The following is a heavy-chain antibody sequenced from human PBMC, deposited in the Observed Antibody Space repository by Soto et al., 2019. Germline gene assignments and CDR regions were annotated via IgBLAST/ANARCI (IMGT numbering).Heavy chain of an antibody. CDR2: IHYRANS. D-gene: IGHD3-3*02. J-gene: IGHJ5*02. V-gene: IGHV4-39*01. CDR3: ERPLQLALSGFDP. CDR1: GESISSSSYY. Sequence: KTXETLSLPFAVSGESISSSSYYWAWIRQPPGKGLEWIGSIHYRANSYYSPSLKSRITISVDTSKNQISLRLSSVTAADTAVYYCERPLQLALSGFDPWGQGTLVTVSS.